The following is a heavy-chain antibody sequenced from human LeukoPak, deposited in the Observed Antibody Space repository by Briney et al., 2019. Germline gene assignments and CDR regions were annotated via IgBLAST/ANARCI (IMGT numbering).Heavy chain of an antibody. V-gene: IGHV4-34*01. CDR2: INHSGST. J-gene: IGHJ4*02. CDR3: ARGYYDYVWGSYRGFDY. CDR1: GGSFSGYY. Sequence: PSETLSLTCAVYGGSFSGYYWSWLRQPPGKGLEWIGEINHSGSTNYNPSLKSRVTISVDTSKNQFSLKLSSVTAADTAVYYCARGYYDYVWGSYRGFDYWGQGTLVTVSS. D-gene: IGHD3-16*02.